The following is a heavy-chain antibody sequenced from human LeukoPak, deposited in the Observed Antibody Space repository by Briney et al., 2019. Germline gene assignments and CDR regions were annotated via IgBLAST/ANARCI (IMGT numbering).Heavy chain of an antibody. Sequence: GGSLRLSCAASGFTFSSYGMHWVRQAPGKGLEWVAVISYDGSNKYYADSVKGRFTISRDNSKNTLYLQMNSLRAEDTAVYYCARGWGGSGWYFDLWGRGTLVTVSS. CDR3: ARGWGGSGWYFDL. J-gene: IGHJ2*01. D-gene: IGHD3-10*01. V-gene: IGHV3-30*03. CDR2: ISYDGSNK. CDR1: GFTFSSYG.